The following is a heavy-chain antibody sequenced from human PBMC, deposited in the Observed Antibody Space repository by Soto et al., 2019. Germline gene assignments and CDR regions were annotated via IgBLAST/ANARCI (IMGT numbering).Heavy chain of an antibody. CDR2: IYSGGST. J-gene: IGHJ6*02. CDR1: GFTVSSNY. CDR3: ARDRRTTEGMEV. D-gene: IGHD1-7*01. V-gene: IGHV3-66*01. Sequence: EVQLVESGGGLVQPGGSLRLSCAASGFTVSSNYMSWVRQAPGKGLEWVSVIYSGGSTYYADSVKGRFTISRDNSKNTLYLQMNSLRAEDTAVYYCARDRRTTEGMEVWGQGTTVTVSS.